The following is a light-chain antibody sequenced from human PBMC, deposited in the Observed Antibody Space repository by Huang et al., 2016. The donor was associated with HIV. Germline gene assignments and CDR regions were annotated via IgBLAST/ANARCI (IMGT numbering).Light chain of an antibody. Sequence: DIQMTQSPSSLSASPGVRVTLSCRANQDIGNFLAWYQHKPGGVPRLLIYGASTLQSGVPSRFSGRGSRTDFTLTITSFQPDDVATYYCQRYDSAPRAFGQGTKVEI. CDR3: QRYDSAPRA. CDR2: GAS. CDR1: QDIGNF. V-gene: IGKV1-27*01. J-gene: IGKJ1*01.